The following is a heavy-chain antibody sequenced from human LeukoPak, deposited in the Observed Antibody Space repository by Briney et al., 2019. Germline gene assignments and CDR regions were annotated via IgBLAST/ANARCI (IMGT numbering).Heavy chain of an antibody. CDR1: GFTFSTYG. Sequence: GGSLRLSCAASGFTFSTYGMHWVRQAPGKGLEWVAFIRYDGSNKYYADSVKGRFTISRDNSKNTLYLQMNSLRAEDTAVYYCAKVYGSGSYLSYSPEGYFDYWGQGTLVTVSS. CDR3: AKVYGSGSYLSYSPEGYFDY. D-gene: IGHD3-10*01. V-gene: IGHV3-30*02. CDR2: IRYDGSNK. J-gene: IGHJ4*02.